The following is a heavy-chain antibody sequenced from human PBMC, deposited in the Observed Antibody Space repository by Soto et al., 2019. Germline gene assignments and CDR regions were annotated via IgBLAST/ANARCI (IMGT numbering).Heavy chain of an antibody. CDR3: ARVRGLRWPPFDY. D-gene: IGHD4-17*01. J-gene: IGHJ4*02. CDR1: GYTFTSYD. CDR2: MNPNSGNT. Sequence: ASVKVSCKASGYTFTSYDINWARQATGQGLEWMGWMNPNSGNTGYAQKFQGRVTMTRNTSISTAYMELSSLRSEDTAVYYCARVRGLRWPPFDYWGQGTLVTVSS. V-gene: IGHV1-8*01.